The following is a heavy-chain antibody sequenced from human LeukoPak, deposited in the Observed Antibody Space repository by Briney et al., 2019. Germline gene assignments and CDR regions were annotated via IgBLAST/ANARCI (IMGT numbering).Heavy chain of an antibody. J-gene: IGHJ3*02. CDR2: MNPNSGNT. CDR3: ASSVLLWFGELSDAFDI. Sequence: ASVKVSCKASGYTFTSYDINWVRQATGQGLEWMGWMNPNSGNTGYAQKFQGRVTMTRNTSISTAYMELSSLRSEDTAVYYCASSVLLWFGELSDAFDIWGRGTMVTVSS. D-gene: IGHD3-10*01. CDR1: GYTFTSYD. V-gene: IGHV1-8*01.